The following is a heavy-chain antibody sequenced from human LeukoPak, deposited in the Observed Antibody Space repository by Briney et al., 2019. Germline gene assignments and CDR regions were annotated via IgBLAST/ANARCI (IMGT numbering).Heavy chain of an antibody. J-gene: IGHJ3*02. D-gene: IGHD3-10*01. CDR1: GGSISSGGYY. V-gene: IGHV4-31*03. Sequence: SQTLSLTCTVSGGSISSGGYYWSWIRQHPGKGLEWIGYIYYSGSTYYNPSLKSRVTISVDTSKNQFSLKLSSVTAADTAVYYCASCTYYYGSGSYPSHAFDIWGQGTMVTVSS. CDR2: IYYSGST. CDR3: ASCTYYYGSGSYPSHAFDI.